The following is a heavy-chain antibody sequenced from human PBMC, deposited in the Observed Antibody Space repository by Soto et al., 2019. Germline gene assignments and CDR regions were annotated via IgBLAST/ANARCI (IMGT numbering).Heavy chain of an antibody. Sequence: SETLPLTSAVSGGPLRRGCNPLCWIRLAKGQGLEWIGYIYHSGSTYYNPSLKSRVTISVDRSKNQFSLKLSSVTAADTAVYYCARHKKLVEYYYDSSGYYPDAFDIWGQGTMVT. J-gene: IGHJ3*02. CDR3: ARHKKLVEYYYDSSGYYPDAFDI. D-gene: IGHD3-22*01. V-gene: IGHV4-30-2*01. CDR1: GGPLRRGCNP. CDR2: IYHSGST.